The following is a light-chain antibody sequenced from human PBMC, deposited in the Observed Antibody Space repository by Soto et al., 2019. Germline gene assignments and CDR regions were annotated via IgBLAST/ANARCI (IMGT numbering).Light chain of an antibody. J-gene: IGKJ5*01. CDR1: QSVSSN. CDR2: AAS. V-gene: IGKV3-15*01. CDR3: QQYNNWPPIT. Sequence: ERVMTQSPATLSVSLGERVTLSFRASQSVSSNLAWYQQKPGQAPRLLIYAASTRATGIPARFSGSGSGTEFTLTISSLQSEDFGVYYCQQYNNWPPITFGQGTRLEI.